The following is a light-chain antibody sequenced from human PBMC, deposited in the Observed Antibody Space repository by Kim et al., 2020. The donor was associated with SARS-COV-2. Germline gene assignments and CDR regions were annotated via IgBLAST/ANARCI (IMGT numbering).Light chain of an antibody. CDR2: GKY. CDR1: SLRNYY. V-gene: IGLV3-19*01. J-gene: IGLJ3*02. Sequence: SSELTQDPAVSVALGQTVRLTCQGDSLRNYYATWYQQRPGQAPVVVLHGKYNRPSGIPDRFSGSASGNTASLTITGAQAEDEADYYCNSRDSSGDHVVFGGGTQLTVL. CDR3: NSRDSSGDHVV.